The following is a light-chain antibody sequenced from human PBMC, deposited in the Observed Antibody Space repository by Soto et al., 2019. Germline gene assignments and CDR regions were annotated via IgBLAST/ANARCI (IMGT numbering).Light chain of an antibody. CDR1: QSVSSY. V-gene: IGKV3D-15*01. CDR2: GAS. J-gene: IGKJ4*01. CDR3: QQYDNWPLT. Sequence: EIVLTPSPATLSLSPGERANLSCRASQSVSSYLAWYQQKPGQAPRLLIFGASTRATGIPARFSGSGSGTDFTLTISSLQSEDFGVYFCQQYDNWPLTFGGGTKVDIK.